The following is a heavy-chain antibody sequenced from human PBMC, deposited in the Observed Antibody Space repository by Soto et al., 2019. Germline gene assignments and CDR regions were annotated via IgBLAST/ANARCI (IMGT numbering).Heavy chain of an antibody. Sequence: GGSLRLSCAASGFTFSKYVMHWVGQAPGKGLEWVAVIWYDGSNKYYADSVKGRFTISRDNYKNTLHLQMNSLRADDTAVYYCAREAGQPNGFDIWGQGTMVTVSS. CDR3: AREAGQPNGFDI. CDR1: GFTFSKYV. V-gene: IGHV3-33*01. CDR2: IWYDGSNK. D-gene: IGHD6-13*01. J-gene: IGHJ3*02.